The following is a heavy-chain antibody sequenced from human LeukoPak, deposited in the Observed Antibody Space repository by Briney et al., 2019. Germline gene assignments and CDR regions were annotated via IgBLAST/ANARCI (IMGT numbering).Heavy chain of an antibody. J-gene: IGHJ4*02. Sequence: GGSLRLSCAASGFTLSSYAMHWVRQAPGKGLEWVAVISYDGSNKYYADSVKGRFTISRDNSKHRLYLQMNSLRAEDTAVYYCAKLVHRGVSDYWGQGTLVTVSS. CDR1: GFTLSSYA. CDR3: AKLVHRGVSDY. V-gene: IGHV3-30*04. D-gene: IGHD3-10*02. CDR2: ISYDGSNK.